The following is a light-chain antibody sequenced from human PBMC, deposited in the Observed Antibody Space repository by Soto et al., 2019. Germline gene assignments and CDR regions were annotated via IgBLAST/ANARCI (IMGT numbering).Light chain of an antibody. V-gene: IGLV1-40*01. CDR2: VNN. Sequence: QSVLTQPPSVSGAPGQRVTISCTGSSSDIGAGYDVHWYQQLPGTAPKLLIYVNNKRPSGVPDRFSGSRSGTSASLAITGLQAEDEADYYCQSYDSSLSGSIFGNGTKVTVL. CDR3: QSYDSSLSGSI. J-gene: IGLJ1*01. CDR1: SSDIGAGYD.